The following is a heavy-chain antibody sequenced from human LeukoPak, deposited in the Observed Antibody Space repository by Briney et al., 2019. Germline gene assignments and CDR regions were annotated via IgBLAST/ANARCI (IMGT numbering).Heavy chain of an antibody. D-gene: IGHD3-3*01. V-gene: IGHV4-59*06. CDR2: IYYSGST. CDR1: GGSISSYY. J-gene: IGHJ4*02. Sequence: PSETLSLTCTVSGGSISSYYWSWIRQPPGKGLEWIGYIYYSGSTYYNPSLKSRVTISVDTSKNQFSLKLSSVTAADTAVYYCASLLSYDFWSGSYYFDYWGQGTLVTVSS. CDR3: ASLLSYDFWSGSYYFDY.